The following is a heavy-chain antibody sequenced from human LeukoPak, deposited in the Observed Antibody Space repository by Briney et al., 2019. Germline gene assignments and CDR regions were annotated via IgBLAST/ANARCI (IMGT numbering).Heavy chain of an antibody. V-gene: IGHV3-20*04. J-gene: IGHJ6*02. CDR2: INWNGGST. CDR3: AKDQRSSYYYGMDV. D-gene: IGHD5-24*01. CDR1: GFIFDDYG. Sequence: QTGGSLRLSCAASGFIFDDYGMNWVRQAPGKGLEWVSGINWNGGSTGYADSVKGRFTISRDNAKNSLYLQMNGLRAEDTALYYCAKDQRSSYYYGMDVWGQGTTVTVSS.